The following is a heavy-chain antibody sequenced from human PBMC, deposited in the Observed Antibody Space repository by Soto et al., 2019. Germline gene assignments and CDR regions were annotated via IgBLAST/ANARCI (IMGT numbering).Heavy chain of an antibody. CDR3: ARGRYGDY. D-gene: IGHD1-1*01. CDR2: ISAHNGNT. V-gene: IGHV1-18*01. Sequence: QVHLVQSGAEVKKPGASVKVSCKASGYTFTSYGITWVRQAPGQGLEWMGWISAHNGNTDYAQKLQGRVIVTRDTSPSTAYMELRSLRSDDTVVYCCARGRYGDYWGQGALVTVSS. CDR1: GYTFTSYG. J-gene: IGHJ4*02.